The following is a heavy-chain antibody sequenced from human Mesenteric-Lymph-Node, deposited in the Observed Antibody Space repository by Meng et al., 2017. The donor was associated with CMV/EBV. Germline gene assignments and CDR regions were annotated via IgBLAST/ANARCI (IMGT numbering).Heavy chain of an antibody. D-gene: IGHD1-26*01. V-gene: IGHV3-21*01. Sequence: GESLKISCAASGFTFSSYSMNWVRPAPGKGLEWVSSISSSSSYIYYADSVKGRFTISRDNAKNSLYLQMNSLRAEDTAVYYCARDLGIVGATYDYWGQGTLVTVSS. CDR3: ARDLGIVGATYDY. J-gene: IGHJ4*02. CDR1: GFTFSSYS. CDR2: ISSSSSYI.